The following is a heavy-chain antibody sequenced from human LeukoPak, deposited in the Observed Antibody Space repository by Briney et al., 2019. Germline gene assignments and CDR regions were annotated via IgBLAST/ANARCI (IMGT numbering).Heavy chain of an antibody. CDR2: ISYDGSNK. D-gene: IGHD3-10*01. Sequence: GGSLRLSCAASGFTFSSYAMHWVRQAPGKGLEWVAVISYDGSNKYYADSVKGRFTISRDNSKNTLYLQMNSLRAEDTAVYYCAGERMALGSSWSQPRDGYFDYWGQGTLVTVSS. J-gene: IGHJ4*02. CDR3: AGERMALGSSWSQPRDGYFDY. CDR1: GFTFSSYA. V-gene: IGHV3-30-3*01.